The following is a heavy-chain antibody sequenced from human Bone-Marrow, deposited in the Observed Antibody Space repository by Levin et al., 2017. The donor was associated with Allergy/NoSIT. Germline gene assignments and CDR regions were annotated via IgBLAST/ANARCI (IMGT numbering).Heavy chain of an antibody. J-gene: IGHJ2*01. Sequence: GESLKISCAASGFTFSNYYMHWVRQAPGKGLVWVSRIKIDGSSTNYADSVQGRFTISRDNAKNTVYLQMNSLRADDTAVYYGTRDGGSVASHDWYFDLWGRGTLVTVSS. CDR2: IKIDGSST. CDR1: GFTFSNYY. CDR3: TRDGGSVASHDWYFDL. D-gene: IGHD3-16*01. V-gene: IGHV3-74*01.